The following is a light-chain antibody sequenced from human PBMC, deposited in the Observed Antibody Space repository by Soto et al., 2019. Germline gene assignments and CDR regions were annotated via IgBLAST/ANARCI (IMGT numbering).Light chain of an antibody. CDR2: LGS. Sequence: DIVMTQSPLSLPVTPGEPACISCRSGQSLLHSNGYNYLDWYLQKPGQSPQLLIYLGSNRASGVPDRFSGSGSGTDFTLKISRVEAEDVGVYYCMQPLQSWTFGQGTKVDI. CDR1: QSLLHSNGYNY. V-gene: IGKV2-28*01. J-gene: IGKJ1*01. CDR3: MQPLQSWT.